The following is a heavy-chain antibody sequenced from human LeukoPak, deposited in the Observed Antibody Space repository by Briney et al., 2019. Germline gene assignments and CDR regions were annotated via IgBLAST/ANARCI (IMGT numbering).Heavy chain of an antibody. CDR1: GFTFNRDW. V-gene: IGHV3-23*01. CDR2: ISGGGGST. CDR3: AKGLWFFDI. Sequence: GGSLRLSCAASGFTFNRDWTAWVRQAPGKGLEWVSGISGGGGSTYYADSVKGRFTISRDDSKSTLYLQMNSLRAEDTAIYYCAKGLWFFDIWGRGTLVTVSS. J-gene: IGHJ2*01.